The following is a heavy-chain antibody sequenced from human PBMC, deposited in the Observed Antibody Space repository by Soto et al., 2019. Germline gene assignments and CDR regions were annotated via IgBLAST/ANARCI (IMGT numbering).Heavy chain of an antibody. CDR3: ARDLSRSGYYTSSFDI. Sequence: PGGSLRLSCAASGFTFRSYAMHWVRQAQGKGLEWVAVISYDGSNKYYADSVKGRFTISRDNSKNTLYLQMYSLRAEDTAVYYCARDLSRSGYYTSSFDIWGQGTMVTV. V-gene: IGHV3-30-3*01. D-gene: IGHD3-3*01. J-gene: IGHJ3*02. CDR1: GFTFRSYA. CDR2: ISYDGSNK.